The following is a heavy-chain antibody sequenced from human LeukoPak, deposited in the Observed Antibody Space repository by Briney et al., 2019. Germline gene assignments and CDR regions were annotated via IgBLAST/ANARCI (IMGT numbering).Heavy chain of an antibody. CDR1: GFTVSRNY. D-gene: IGHD3-3*02. CDR2: INQDGSET. J-gene: IGHJ4*02. V-gene: IGHV3-7*01. CDR3: ARLGAGMHFFYLDL. Sequence: GGSLRLSCAASGFTVSRNYMTWVRQAPGKGLEWVANINQDGSETFYVDSVKGRFTISRDNAKNSVYLQMNSLRAEDTAFYYCARLGAGMHFFYLDLWGQGTLVTVSS.